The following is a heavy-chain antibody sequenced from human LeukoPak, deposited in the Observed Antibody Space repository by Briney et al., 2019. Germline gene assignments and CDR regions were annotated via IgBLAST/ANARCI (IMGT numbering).Heavy chain of an antibody. D-gene: IGHD6-19*01. V-gene: IGHV4-59*08. CDR2: IYYSGST. CDR3: ASVSYRSGRVDY. J-gene: IGHJ4*02. Sequence: SETLSLTCTVSGGSISSYYWSWIRQPPGKGLEWIGYIYYSGSTNYNPSLKSRVTISVDTSKSQFSLTLSSVTAADTAVYYCASVSYRSGRVDYWGQGTLVTVSS. CDR1: GGSISSYY.